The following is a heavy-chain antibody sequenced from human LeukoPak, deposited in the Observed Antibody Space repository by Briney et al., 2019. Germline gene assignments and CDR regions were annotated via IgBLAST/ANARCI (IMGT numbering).Heavy chain of an antibody. Sequence: GASVKVSCKASGYTFSNYGISWVRQAPGQGLEWMAWIAGDRIYAPQLQGRLIISTDPSTSTAYMELRSLRSDDTAVYYCARDFWNLYENNDSNRDFDNWGQGTLLTVSS. CDR1: GYTFSNYG. D-gene: IGHD7-27*01. CDR3: ARDFWNLYENNDSNRDFDN. J-gene: IGHJ4*02. V-gene: IGHV1-18*01. CDR2: IAGDR.